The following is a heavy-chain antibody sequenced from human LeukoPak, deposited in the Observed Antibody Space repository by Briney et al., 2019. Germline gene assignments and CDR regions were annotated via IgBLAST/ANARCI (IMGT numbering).Heavy chain of an antibody. J-gene: IGHJ4*02. CDR1: GFSFNTYA. V-gene: IGHV3-23*01. D-gene: IGHD3-10*01. Sequence: GGSLRLSCAASGFSFNTYAMSWVRQAPGKGQEWVSGISGNGGITNYADSVKGRFTISRDNSKNTVYLQMNSLRAEDTAVYYCAKDVGGFYGTGSYGYWGQGTLVTVSS. CDR2: ISGNGGIT. CDR3: AKDVGGFYGTGSYGY.